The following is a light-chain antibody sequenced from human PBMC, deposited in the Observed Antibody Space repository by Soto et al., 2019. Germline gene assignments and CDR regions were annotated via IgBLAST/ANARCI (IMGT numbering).Light chain of an antibody. CDR1: RSDVGAYNY. V-gene: IGLV2-14*01. Sequence: QSVLTQPASVSGSPGQSITISFNGSRSDVGAYNYVSWYQHHPGKVPKLIIYAVSNRPSGVSNRFSGSKSANTASLTISGLQAEDEAEYYCTSYIGTDLLVFGGGTQLTVL. CDR3: TSYIGTDLLV. J-gene: IGLJ2*01. CDR2: AVS.